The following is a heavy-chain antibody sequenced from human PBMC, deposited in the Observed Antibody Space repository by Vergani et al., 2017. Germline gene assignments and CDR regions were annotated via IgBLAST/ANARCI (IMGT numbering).Heavy chain of an antibody. CDR1: GFTFSSYA. J-gene: IGHJ4*02. Sequence: EVQLLESGGGLVQPGGSLRLSCAASGFTFSSYAMSCVRQAPGKGLEWVSAISGSGGSTYYADSGKGRFTISRDNSKNTLYLQMNSLRAEDTAVYYCAKDGEHYGYYFDYWGQGTLVTVSS. V-gene: IGHV3-23*01. D-gene: IGHD3-10*01. CDR2: ISGSGGST. CDR3: AKDGEHYGYYFDY.